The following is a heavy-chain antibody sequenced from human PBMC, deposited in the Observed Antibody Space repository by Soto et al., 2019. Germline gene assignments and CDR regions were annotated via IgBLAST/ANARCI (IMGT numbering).Heavy chain of an antibody. CDR2: ISYDGSNK. D-gene: IGHD4-17*01. Sequence: QVQLVESGGGVVQPGRSLRLSCAASGFTFSSYGMHWVRQAPGKGLEWVAVISYDGSNKYYADSVKCRFTISRDNSKNTLYLQMNSMRAEDTAVYYCAKDRGDYVFDYWGQGTLVTVSS. J-gene: IGHJ4*02. V-gene: IGHV3-30*18. CDR1: GFTFSSYG. CDR3: AKDRGDYVFDY.